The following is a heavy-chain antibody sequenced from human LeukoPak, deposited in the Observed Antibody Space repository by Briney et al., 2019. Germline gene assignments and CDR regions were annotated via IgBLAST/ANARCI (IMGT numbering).Heavy chain of an antibody. CDR1: GFTFSSYS. Sequence: PGGSLRLSCAASGFTFSSYSMNWVRQAPGKGLEWVSSISSSSSYIYYADSVKGRFTISRDNAKNSLYLQMNSLRAEDTAVYYCARAASRFLHAFDIWGQGTMVTVSS. CDR3: ARAASRFLHAFDI. D-gene: IGHD3-16*01. CDR2: ISSSSSYI. J-gene: IGHJ3*02. V-gene: IGHV3-21*04.